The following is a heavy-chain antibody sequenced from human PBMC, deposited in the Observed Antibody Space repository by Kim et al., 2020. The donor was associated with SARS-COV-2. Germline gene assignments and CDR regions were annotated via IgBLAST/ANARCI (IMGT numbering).Heavy chain of an antibody. J-gene: IGHJ4*02. CDR1: GFTFDDYA. CDR2: ISWNSGSI. D-gene: IGHD3-10*01. V-gene: IGHV3-9*01. Sequence: GGSLRLSCAASGFTFDDYAMHWVRQAPGKGLEWVSGISWNSGSIGYADSAKGRFTISRDNAKNSLYLQMNSLRAEDTALYYCAKDTRAELLWFGETDYWGQGTLVTVSS. CDR3: AKDTRAELLWFGETDY.